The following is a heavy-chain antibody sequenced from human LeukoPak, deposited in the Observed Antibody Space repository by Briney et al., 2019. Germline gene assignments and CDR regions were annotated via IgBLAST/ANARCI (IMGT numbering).Heavy chain of an antibody. D-gene: IGHD2-8*02. V-gene: IGHV3-23*01. J-gene: IGHJ4*02. Sequence: GGSLRLSCAASGFSFSSYAMSWVRQAPGKGLEWVAGITGSSGDTWYADSVKGRFTISRDNSKNTLYMEMNSLRAEDTAVYHCEKGSREHCTGTVCYPFDSWGQGTLVTVSS. CDR3: EKGSREHCTGTVCYPFDS. CDR2: ITGSSGDT. CDR1: GFSFSSYA.